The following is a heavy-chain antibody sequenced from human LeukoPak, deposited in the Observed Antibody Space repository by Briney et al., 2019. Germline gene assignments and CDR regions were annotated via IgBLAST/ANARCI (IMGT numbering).Heavy chain of an antibody. CDR1: GFTFSRFG. J-gene: IGHJ4*02. CDR2: ISGSTSAI. D-gene: IGHD2-15*01. CDR3: AQKGGTDH. V-gene: IGHV3-48*02. Sequence: GGSLRLSCAASGFTFSRFGMNWVRQAPGKGLEWISYISGSTSAIYYADSVKGRFTISRDNAKNSLYLQMSSLRDEDMAVYYCAQKGGTDHWGQGTLVTVSS.